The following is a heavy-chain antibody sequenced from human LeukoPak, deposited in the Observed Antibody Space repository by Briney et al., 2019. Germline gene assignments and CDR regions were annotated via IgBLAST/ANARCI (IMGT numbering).Heavy chain of an antibody. CDR3: ASTVAGTDSYYFDY. CDR1: GFTFSNYW. Sequence: GGSLRLSCAASGFTFSNYWMSWVRQAPGKGLEWVANIKQDGSEKYYVDSVKGRFTISRDNAKNSLYLQMNSLRAEDTAVYYCASTVAGTDSYYFDYWGQGTLVTVSS. CDR2: IKQDGSEK. D-gene: IGHD6-19*01. J-gene: IGHJ4*02. V-gene: IGHV3-7*01.